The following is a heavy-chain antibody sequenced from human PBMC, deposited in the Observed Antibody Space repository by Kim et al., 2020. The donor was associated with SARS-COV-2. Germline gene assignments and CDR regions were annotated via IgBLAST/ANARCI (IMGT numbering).Heavy chain of an antibody. Sequence: SGGSTYDAASGKGRFTISRDNSKNTLYLQMNSMRAEDTAVYYCARVVRGETWGQGTLVTVSS. J-gene: IGHJ5*02. D-gene: IGHD3-10*01. CDR3: ARVVRGET. V-gene: IGHV3-66*01. CDR2: SGGST.